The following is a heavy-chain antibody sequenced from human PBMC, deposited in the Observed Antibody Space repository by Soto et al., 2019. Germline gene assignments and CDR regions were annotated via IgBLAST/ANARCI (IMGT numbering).Heavy chain of an antibody. D-gene: IGHD6-19*01. CDR2: IYPGDSDT. CDR3: ARHAYSSGWELYYYYYGMDV. CDR1: GYSFTSYW. Sequence: GESLKISCKGSGYSFTSYWIGWGRQMPGKGLEWMGIIYPGDSDTRYSPSFQGQVTISADKSISTAYLQWSSLKASDTAMYYCARHAYSSGWELYYYYYGMDVWGQGTTVTVSS. J-gene: IGHJ6*02. V-gene: IGHV5-51*01.